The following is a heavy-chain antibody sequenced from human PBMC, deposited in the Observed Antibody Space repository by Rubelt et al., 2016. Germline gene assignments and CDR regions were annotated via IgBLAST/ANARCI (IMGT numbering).Heavy chain of an antibody. D-gene: IGHD3-16*01. V-gene: IGHV3-49*02. Sequence: GRGLEWVGFIRSKAYAATTQFAASVKGRFTISRGDSKSIAYLQMSSLKTEDTAVYYCARAMITFGGGILYFDYWGQGTLVTVSS. CDR3: ARAMITFGGGILYFDY. CDR2: IRSKAYAATT. J-gene: IGHJ4*02.